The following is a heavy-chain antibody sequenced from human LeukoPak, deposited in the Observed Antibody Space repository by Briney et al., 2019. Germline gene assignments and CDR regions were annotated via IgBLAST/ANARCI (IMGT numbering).Heavy chain of an antibody. J-gene: IGHJ3*02. CDR2: IYSGGIT. CDR3: ARLSRGSLDDAFDI. CDR1: GFIVSSNY. D-gene: IGHD1-26*01. V-gene: IGHV3-53*01. Sequence: GGSLRLSCAASGFIVSSNYMSWVRQTPGKGLEWVAVIYSGGITYYADSVKGRFTISRDNSKNTLYLQMNSLRAEDTAVYYCARLSRGSLDDAFDIWGQGTMVTVSS.